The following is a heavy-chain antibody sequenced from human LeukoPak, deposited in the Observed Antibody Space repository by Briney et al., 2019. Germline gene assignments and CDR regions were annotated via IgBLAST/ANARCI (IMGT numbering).Heavy chain of an antibody. CDR1: GFTFSSCG. V-gene: IGHV3-30*02. J-gene: IGHJ4*02. CDR3: VTSKGAGYFDY. CDR2: IRNNGDNK. D-gene: IGHD6-19*01. Sequence: GGSLRLSCAASGFTFSSCGMHWVRQAPGKGLEWVAFIRNNGDNKYYADSVRGRFTISRDNSKNTLYLQMNTLRTDDTAVYYCVTSKGAGYFDYWGQGTLVTVSS.